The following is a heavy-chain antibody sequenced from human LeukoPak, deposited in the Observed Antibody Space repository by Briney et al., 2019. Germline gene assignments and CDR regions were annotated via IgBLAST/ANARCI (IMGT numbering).Heavy chain of an antibody. D-gene: IGHD5-24*01. J-gene: IGHJ3*02. CDR1: GGSISSYY. V-gene: IGHV4-59*01. CDR3: ARQVVVETYAFDI. Sequence: NPSETLSLTCTVSGGSISSYYWSWIRQPPGKGLEWIGYIYYSGSTNYNPSLKSRVTISVDTSKNQFSLKLSSVTAADTAVYYCARQVVVETYAFDIWGQGTMVTVSS. CDR2: IYYSGST.